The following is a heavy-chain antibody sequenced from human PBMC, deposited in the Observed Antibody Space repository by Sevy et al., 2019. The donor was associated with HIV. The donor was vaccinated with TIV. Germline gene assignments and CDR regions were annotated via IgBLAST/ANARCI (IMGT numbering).Heavy chain of an antibody. Sequence: ASVKVSCKVSGYTFTRHDINWVRQATGRGLEWMGWMNPNRGGVAYALNFQGRVTITRNTSISTAYMELSSLTYEDTAVYYCARGGPPGDSDYYWSDPWGQGTLVTVSS. CDR3: ARGGPPGDSDYYWSDP. V-gene: IGHV1-8*03. J-gene: IGHJ5*02. D-gene: IGHD4-4*01. CDR2: MNPNRGGV. CDR1: GYTFTRHD.